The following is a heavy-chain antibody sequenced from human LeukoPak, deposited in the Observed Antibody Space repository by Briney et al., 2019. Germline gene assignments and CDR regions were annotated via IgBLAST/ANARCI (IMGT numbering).Heavy chain of an antibody. CDR1: GGTFSSYA. D-gene: IGHD5-18*01. CDR3: VRDLGVDTSMIFFDY. CDR2: IIPILGIA. V-gene: IGHV1-69*04. Sequence: EASVKVSCKASGGTFSSYAISWVRQAPGQGLEWMGRIIPILGIANYAQKFQGRVTITADKSTSTAYMELSSLRSDDTAVFYCVRDLGVDTSMIFFDYWGQGTRVTVSS. J-gene: IGHJ4*02.